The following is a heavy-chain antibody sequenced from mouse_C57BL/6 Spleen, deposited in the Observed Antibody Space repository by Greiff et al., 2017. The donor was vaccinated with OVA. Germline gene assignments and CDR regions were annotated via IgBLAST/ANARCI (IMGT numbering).Heavy chain of an antibody. CDR1: GYTFTSYW. Sequence: QVQLQQPGAELVMPGASVKLSCKASGYTFTSYWMYWVKQRPGQGLAWIGEFDPSDSYTNYNQKFKGKSTLTVDKSSSTAYMQLSSLTSEDSAVYYCALIYYDYPAWFAYWGQGTLVTVSA. V-gene: IGHV1-69*01. CDR2: FDPSDSYT. D-gene: IGHD2-4*01. J-gene: IGHJ3*01. CDR3: ALIYYDYPAWFAY.